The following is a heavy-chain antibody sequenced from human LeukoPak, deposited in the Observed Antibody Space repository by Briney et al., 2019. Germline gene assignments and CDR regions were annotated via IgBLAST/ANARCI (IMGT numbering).Heavy chain of an antibody. J-gene: IGHJ5*02. CDR2: IDPTDSHA. CDR1: GYSFTSFW. CDR3: ATRRYYAPLDP. V-gene: IGHV5-10-1*01. D-gene: IGHD3-3*01. Sequence: GESLKISCKGSGYSFTSFWISWVRQVPGRGLEWMGTIDPTDSHAKYSPSFQGHVTISIDKSISTAYLQWSSLKASDTAIYYCATRRYYAPLDPWGQGTLVVVSS.